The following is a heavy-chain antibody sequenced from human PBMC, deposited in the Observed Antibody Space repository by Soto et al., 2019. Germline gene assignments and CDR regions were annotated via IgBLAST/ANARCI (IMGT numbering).Heavy chain of an antibody. CDR1: GFTFSNYA. CDR3: ARCFSLTGLDS. CDR2: INSIGGTT. V-gene: IGHV3-64*01. D-gene: IGHD3-16*01. J-gene: IGHJ5*01. Sequence: EVLLVESGGDLVQPGGSLRLSCAASGFTFSNYAMHWVRQAPGKGLEYVAAINSIGGTTYYANSVKGRFTISRDNSRNTLYLQVGSLRADDMALYYCARCFSLTGLDSWGQGTLVTVSS.